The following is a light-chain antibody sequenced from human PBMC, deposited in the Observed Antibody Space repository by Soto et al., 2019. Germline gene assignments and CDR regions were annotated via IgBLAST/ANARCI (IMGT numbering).Light chain of an antibody. J-gene: IGKJ1*01. CDR1: QSVSSN. CDR3: QHYNNWPWT. Sequence: EIVMTQSPATLSVSPGERATLSCRASQSVSSNLAWYQQKPGQAHRLLSDGASTRATGIPARVSGIGSGTECTLTISSLQSDDVAVYFCQHYNNWPWTVGQGTKVDIK. CDR2: GAS. V-gene: IGKV3-15*01.